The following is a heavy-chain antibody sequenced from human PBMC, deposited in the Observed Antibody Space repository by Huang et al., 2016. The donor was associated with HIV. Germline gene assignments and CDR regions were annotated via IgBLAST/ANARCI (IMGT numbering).Heavy chain of an antibody. J-gene: IGHJ4*02. CDR1: GYTFTNYD. CDR2: INPNTGNP. Sequence: QVHLVQSGAEVKKPGASVKVSCKASGYTFTNYDINWVRQAPGRGLEWMGVINPNTGNPGFAQSFQGRVTMTRKTSITTAYMELTSLTSEDTAVYYCARSAYGDLDYWGLGTLVIVSS. D-gene: IGHD4-17*01. CDR3: ARSAYGDLDY. V-gene: IGHV1-8*02.